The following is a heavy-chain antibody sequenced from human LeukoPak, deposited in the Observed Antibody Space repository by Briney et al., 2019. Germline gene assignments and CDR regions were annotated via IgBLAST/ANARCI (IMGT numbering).Heavy chain of an antibody. CDR3: AKAYRVVTSGFDD. V-gene: IGHV3-11*01. D-gene: IGHD3-3*01. Sequence: GGSLRLSCAASGFTFSDYYMSWIRQAPGKGVEWASYITSRGSTKYYSDSVKGRFTISRDNAKNSLYPQMNSLRAEDTAVYYCAKAYRVVTSGFDDWGQGTLVTVSS. J-gene: IGHJ4*02. CDR2: ITSRGSTK. CDR1: GFTFSDYY.